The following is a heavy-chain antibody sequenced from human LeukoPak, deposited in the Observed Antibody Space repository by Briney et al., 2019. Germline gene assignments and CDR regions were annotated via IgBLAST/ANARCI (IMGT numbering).Heavy chain of an antibody. Sequence: GGSLRLSCAASGFTFSSYAMSWVRQAPGKGLEWVSAISGSGGNTYYADSVKGRVTISRDNSENTLYMQMNSLRAEDTAVYYCAKGSIAVALFDYWGQGTLVTVSS. V-gene: IGHV3-23*01. CDR2: ISGSGGNT. D-gene: IGHD6-19*01. CDR3: AKGSIAVALFDY. J-gene: IGHJ4*02. CDR1: GFTFSSYA.